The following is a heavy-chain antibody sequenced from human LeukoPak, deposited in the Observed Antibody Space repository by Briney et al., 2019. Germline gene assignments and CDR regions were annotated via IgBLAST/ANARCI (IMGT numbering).Heavy chain of an antibody. J-gene: IGHJ4*02. V-gene: IGHV1-69*13. Sequence: ASVKVSCKPSGGTFSTYAISWVRQAPGQGLEWMGGIIPILGTAKYAKKLQGRVTITADEFTSTAHMELSSLRSEDTAVYYCASNTNYYEGSGHYVFDYWGQGTLVTISS. CDR1: GGTFSTYA. D-gene: IGHD3-22*01. CDR2: IIPILGTA. CDR3: ASNTNYYEGSGHYVFDY.